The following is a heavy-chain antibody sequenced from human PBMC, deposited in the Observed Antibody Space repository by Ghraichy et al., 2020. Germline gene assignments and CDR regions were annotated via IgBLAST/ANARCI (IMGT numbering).Heavy chain of an antibody. CDR3: ATDAPNYYDSSGYYYGPRLMDY. D-gene: IGHD3-22*01. Sequence: ASVKVSCKVSGYTLTELSMHCVRQAPGKGLEWMGGFDPEDGETIYAQKFQGRVTMTEDTSTDTAYMELSSLRSEDTAVYYCATDAPNYYDSSGYYYGPRLMDYWGQGTLVTVSS. J-gene: IGHJ4*02. CDR2: FDPEDGET. CDR1: GYTLTELS. V-gene: IGHV1-24*01.